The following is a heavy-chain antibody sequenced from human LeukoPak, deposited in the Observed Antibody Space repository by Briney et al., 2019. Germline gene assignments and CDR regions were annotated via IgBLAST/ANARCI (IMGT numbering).Heavy chain of an antibody. CDR3: ARSPSVYYYDSSGYANANYYYYGMDV. Sequence: GWSLRLSCAASGFTFSSYSMHWVRQAPGKGLEWVSSISSSSSYIYYADSLKGRFTIFRDNAKNSLYLQMNSLRAEDTAVYYCARSPSVYYYDSSGYANANYYYYGMDVWGQRTTVTVSS. V-gene: IGHV3-21*01. J-gene: IGHJ6*02. D-gene: IGHD3-22*01. CDR1: GFTFSSYS. CDR2: ISSSSSYI.